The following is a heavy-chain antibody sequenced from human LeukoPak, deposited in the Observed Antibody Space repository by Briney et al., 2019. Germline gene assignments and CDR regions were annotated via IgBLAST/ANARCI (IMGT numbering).Heavy chain of an antibody. CDR3: ARGPGDSSSWSNWFDR. D-gene: IGHD6-13*01. Sequence: SGGSLRLSCAASGFTFRTYAMSWVRQAPGKGLEWVSVISGSGGITHYADSVKGRFTISRDNAKNSLYLQMNSLRDEDTAVYYCARGPGDSSSWSNWFDRWGQGTLVTVSS. CDR2: ISGSGGIT. J-gene: IGHJ5*02. CDR1: GFTFRTYA. V-gene: IGHV3-23*01.